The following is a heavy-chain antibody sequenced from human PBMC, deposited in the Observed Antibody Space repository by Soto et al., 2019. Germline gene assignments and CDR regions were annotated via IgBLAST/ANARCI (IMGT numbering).Heavy chain of an antibody. CDR1: GGTSSNHG. CDR2: MIPSSDTA. D-gene: IGHD5-12*01. J-gene: IGHJ6*02. CDR3: ARGPRGSGYEGKFYHYGMDV. V-gene: IGHV1-69*13. Sequence: ASAKVSCKASGGTSSNHGLSWVRQATGQALQRLGGMIPSSDTANYAQKFQGRVIITADAPTSTAYMDLSSLRSGDSAVYHCARGPRGSGYEGKFYHYGMDVWGQETRVT.